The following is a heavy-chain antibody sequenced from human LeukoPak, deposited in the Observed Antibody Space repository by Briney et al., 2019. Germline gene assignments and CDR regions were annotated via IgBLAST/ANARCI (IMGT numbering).Heavy chain of an antibody. CDR1: GYTFTGYY. CDR2: INPNSGGT. V-gene: IGHV1-2*02. D-gene: IGHD2-15*01. CDR3: ARGRAGPYCSGGSCHDNWFDP. J-gene: IGHJ5*02. Sequence: GASVKVSCKASGYTFTGYYMHWVRQAPGQGLEWMGWINPNSGGTNYAQKFQGRVTMTRDTSISTAYMELSGLRSDDTAVYYCARGRAGPYCSGGSCHDNWFDPWGQGTLVTVSS.